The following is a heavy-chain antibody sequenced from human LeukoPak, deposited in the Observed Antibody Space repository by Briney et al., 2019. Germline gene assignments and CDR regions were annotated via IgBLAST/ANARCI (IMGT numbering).Heavy chain of an antibody. CDR1: GVSISSSSYY. J-gene: IGHJ4*02. CDR2: IYYSGST. D-gene: IGHD3-10*01. CDR3: ARDRTYGTDY. V-gene: IGHV4-39*07. Sequence: PSETLSLTCNVSGVSISSSSYYWGWIRQPPGKGLEWIGSIYYSGSTYYNPSLKSRVTISVDTSKNQFSLKLSSVTAADTAVFYCARDRTYGTDYWGQGTLVTVSS.